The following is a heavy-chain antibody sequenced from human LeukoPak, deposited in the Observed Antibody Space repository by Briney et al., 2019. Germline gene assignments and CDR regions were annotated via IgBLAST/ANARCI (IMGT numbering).Heavy chain of an antibody. J-gene: IGHJ6*02. CDR2: ISGSGGST. Sequence: GGSLRLSCAASGFTFSSYAMSWVRRAPVKGLEWVSAISGSGGSTYYADSVKGRFTISRDNSKNTLYLQMNSLRAEDTAVYYCAKDTYQLAPYGMDVWGQGTTVTVSS. CDR3: AKDTYQLAPYGMDV. D-gene: IGHD2-2*01. V-gene: IGHV3-23*01. CDR1: GFTFSSYA.